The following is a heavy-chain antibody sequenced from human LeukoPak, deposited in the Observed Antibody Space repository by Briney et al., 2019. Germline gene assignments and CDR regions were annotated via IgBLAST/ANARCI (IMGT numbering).Heavy chain of an antibody. CDR3: AKDRQWELHDY. Sequence: GGSLRLSCAASGLTFSTYAMSWVRQAPGKGLEWVSGISPSGGTTYYAESVKGRFTISRDNSKNTLYLQMNSLRAEDTAVYYCAKDRQWELHDYWGQGTLVTVSS. V-gene: IGHV3-23*01. J-gene: IGHJ4*02. D-gene: IGHD1-26*01. CDR2: ISPSGGTT. CDR1: GLTFSTYA.